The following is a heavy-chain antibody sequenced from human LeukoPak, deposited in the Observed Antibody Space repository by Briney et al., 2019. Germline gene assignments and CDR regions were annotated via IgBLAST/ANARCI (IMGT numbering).Heavy chain of an antibody. Sequence: PGGSLRLSCAASGFTFSSYWMSWVRQAPGKGLEWVANIKQDGSEKYYVDSVKGRFTISGDNAKNSLYLQMNSLRAEDTAVYYCAREGPNYGSGSYYYYYYGMDVWGKGTTVTVSS. CDR1: GFTFSSYW. CDR2: IKQDGSEK. V-gene: IGHV3-7*03. D-gene: IGHD3-10*01. J-gene: IGHJ6*04. CDR3: AREGPNYGSGSYYYYYYGMDV.